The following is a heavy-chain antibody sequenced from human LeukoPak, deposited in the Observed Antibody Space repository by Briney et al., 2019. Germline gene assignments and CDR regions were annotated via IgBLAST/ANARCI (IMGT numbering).Heavy chain of an antibody. Sequence: PGGSLRLSCAASGFTFSGSAMHWVRQASGKGLEWVGRIRSKANSYATAYAASVKGRFTISRDDSKNTAYLQMNSLKTEDTAVYYCTRCRYDFWSGADFDYWGQGTLVTVSS. D-gene: IGHD3-3*01. CDR2: IRSKANSYAT. V-gene: IGHV3-73*01. J-gene: IGHJ4*02. CDR3: TRCRYDFWSGADFDY. CDR1: GFTFSGSA.